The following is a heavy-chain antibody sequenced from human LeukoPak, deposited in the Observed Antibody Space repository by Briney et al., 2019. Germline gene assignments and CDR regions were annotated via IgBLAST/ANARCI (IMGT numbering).Heavy chain of an antibody. CDR2: MQSTGNS. J-gene: IGHJ4*02. CDR1: GGSISTYH. Sequence: PSETLSLTCTVSGGSISTYHWNWIRKSPGKGLEWIGYMQSTGNSNYNPSLKSRVSMSVDMSRNQIVLNLSSVTAADTAVYFCAGDKQHSYGRYFDHWGQGTLVTVSS. V-gene: IGHV4-59*01. CDR3: AGDKQHSYGRYFDH. D-gene: IGHD5-18*01.